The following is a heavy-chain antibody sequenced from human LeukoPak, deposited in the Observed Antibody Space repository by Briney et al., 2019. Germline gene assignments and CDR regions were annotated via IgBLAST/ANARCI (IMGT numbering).Heavy chain of an antibody. Sequence: GGSLRLSCAASGFTFSNYWMHWVRQAPGKGLVWVSRISIEGSTMNYADSVKGRFTISRDNAKNTLYLQMNSLRAEDTAVYYCARAGRGLRYFDWLTYDYWGQGTLVTVSS. CDR2: ISIEGSTM. CDR3: ARAGRGLRYFDWLTYDY. D-gene: IGHD3-9*01. V-gene: IGHV3-74*01. CDR1: GFTFSNYW. J-gene: IGHJ4*02.